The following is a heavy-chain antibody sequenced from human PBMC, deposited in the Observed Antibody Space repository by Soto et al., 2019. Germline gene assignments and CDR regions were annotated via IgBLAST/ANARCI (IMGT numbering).Heavy chain of an antibody. Sequence: SETLSLTCTVSGGSVNNVSYYWGWVRQPPGKGLEWIGSVYRDGSTFNNPSLKSRLTISVDTSKSQFSLKLSSVTAADTAVYYGARRGVSYGKVAYDYWGQETLVTVSS. CDR3: ARRGVSYGKVAYDY. CDR2: VYRDGST. CDR1: GGSVNNVSYY. D-gene: IGHD5-18*01. J-gene: IGHJ4*02. V-gene: IGHV4-39*01.